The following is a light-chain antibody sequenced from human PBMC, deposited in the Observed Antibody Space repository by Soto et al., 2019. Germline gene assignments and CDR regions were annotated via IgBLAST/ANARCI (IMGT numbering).Light chain of an antibody. Sequence: QSALTQPASVSGSPGQSITISCTGTSSDVGGYNYVSWYQQHPGKAPKLMIYDVSNRPSGVSNRFSGSKSGNTASLTISGLQAEDGADYYCNSYTSSSTLVFGTGTKVTVL. V-gene: IGLV2-14*03. J-gene: IGLJ1*01. CDR3: NSYTSSSTLV. CDR1: SSDVGGYNY. CDR2: DVS.